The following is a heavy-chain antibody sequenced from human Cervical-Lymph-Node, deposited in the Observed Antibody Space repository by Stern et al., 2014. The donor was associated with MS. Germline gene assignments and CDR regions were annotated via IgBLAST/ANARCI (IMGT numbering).Heavy chain of an antibody. V-gene: IGHV1-69*01. J-gene: IGHJ6*02. D-gene: IGHD1-1*01. Sequence: VQLVESGAEVKKPGSSVKVSCTASGDTFINFGISWVRQAPGQGLEWMGGVIPRFGTTAYVEKFQGKLTINADESATTVYMELSSLRSEDTAVYYCARDNDDNGMDVWGQGTTVTVSS. CDR3: ARDNDDNGMDV. CDR2: VIPRFGTT. CDR1: GDTFINFG.